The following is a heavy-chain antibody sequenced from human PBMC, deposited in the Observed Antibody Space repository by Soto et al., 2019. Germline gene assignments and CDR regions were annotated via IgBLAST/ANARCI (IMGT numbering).Heavy chain of an antibody. CDR3: ARENYEYYYSSMDV. J-gene: IGHJ6*02. V-gene: IGHV4-59*01. CDR2: IYYSGST. CDR1: GGSISSYY. D-gene: IGHD1-7*01. Sequence: PSETMSLTCTVSGGSISSYYWSWIRQPPGKGLEWIGYIYYSGSTNYNPSLKSRVTISVDTSKNQFSLKLSSVTAADTAVYYCARENYEYYYSSMDVWGQGTTVTVSS.